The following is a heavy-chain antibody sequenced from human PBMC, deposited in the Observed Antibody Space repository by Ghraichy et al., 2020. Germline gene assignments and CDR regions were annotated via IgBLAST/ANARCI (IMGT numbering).Heavy chain of an antibody. D-gene: IGHD3-10*01. V-gene: IGHV3-23*01. Sequence: GGSLRLSCAASGFIFNNYAMSWVRQAPGNGLEWVSAISGGSDNIYYGDSVKGRFTISRDNSKNTLFLQMSSLRAEDTAVYYCAKGFTYFDYWGQGNLVTVSS. CDR2: ISGGSDNI. J-gene: IGHJ4*02. CDR1: GFIFNNYA. CDR3: AKGFTYFDY.